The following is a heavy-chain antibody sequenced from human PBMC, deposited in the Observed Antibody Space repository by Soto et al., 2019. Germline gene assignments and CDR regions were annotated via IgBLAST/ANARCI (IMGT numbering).Heavy chain of an antibody. J-gene: IGHJ6*02. D-gene: IGHD2-21*02. V-gene: IGHV1-69*13. Sequence: SVKVSCKASGGTFSSYAISWVRQAPGQGLEWMGGIIPIFGTANYAQEFQGRVTITADESTSTAYMELSSLRSEDTAVYYCARRAVGLTYCGGDCLYGMDVWGQGTTVTVSS. CDR1: GGTFSSYA. CDR3: ARRAVGLTYCGGDCLYGMDV. CDR2: IIPIFGTA.